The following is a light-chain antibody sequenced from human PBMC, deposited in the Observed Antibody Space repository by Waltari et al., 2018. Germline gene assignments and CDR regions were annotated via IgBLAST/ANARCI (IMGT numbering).Light chain of an antibody. CDR2: EVS. Sequence: QSALTQPASVSGSPGQSITISCPGTSSYVGGYNNVSWYQQHPGKAPKLMIYEVSDRPSGVSNRFSGSKSGNTASLTISGLQAEDEADYYCSSYTSSSTLFGTGTKVTVL. CDR3: SSYTSSSTL. V-gene: IGLV2-14*01. CDR1: SSYVGGYNN. J-gene: IGLJ1*01.